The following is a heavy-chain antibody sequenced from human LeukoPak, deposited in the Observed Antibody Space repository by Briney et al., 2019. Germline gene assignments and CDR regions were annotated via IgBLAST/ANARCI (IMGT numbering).Heavy chain of an antibody. V-gene: IGHV4-34*01. Sequence: PSETLSLTCTVYGGSLSGEYWSWIRQPPGKGLEWIGEISDSGGGSADYNPSLRSRVSISVDTSKDQFSLNLSSVTAADTAVYFCARGRLWFGELSGVYYHYMDVWGKGTTVTVSS. D-gene: IGHD3-10*01. J-gene: IGHJ6*03. CDR3: ARGRLWFGELSGVYYHYMDV. CDR2: ISDSGGGSA. CDR1: GGSLSGEY.